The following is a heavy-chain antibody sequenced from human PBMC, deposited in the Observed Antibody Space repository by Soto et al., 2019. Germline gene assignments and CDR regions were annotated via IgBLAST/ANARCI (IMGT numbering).Heavy chain of an antibody. D-gene: IGHD6-19*01. CDR3: ASSGRYGY. Sequence: SETLSLSCTFSVGSITKYYWSWIRQPPGNGLEWIGYIYYSDSATYNPSLKSRLTISVDTSKTQIYLSMTSVTATDTAVYYCASSGRYGYWGQGIMVTVSS. CDR2: IYYSDSA. J-gene: IGHJ4*02. V-gene: IGHV4-59*01. CDR1: VGSITKYY.